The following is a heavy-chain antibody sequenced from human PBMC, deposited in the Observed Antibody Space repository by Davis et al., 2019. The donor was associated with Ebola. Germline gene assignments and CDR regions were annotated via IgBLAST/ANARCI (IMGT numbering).Heavy chain of an antibody. CDR3: ARDLSIAARTPGY. D-gene: IGHD6-6*01. CDR1: GFTFSYYT. Sequence: PGGSLRLSCSASGFTFSYYTMNWVRQAPGKGLEWISNIRTTTEGGMTYADSVKGRFTISRDNSKNTLYLQMNSLRAEDTAVYYCARDLSIAARTPGYWGQGTLVTVSS. CDR2: IRTTTEGG. J-gene: IGHJ4*02. V-gene: IGHV3-48*01.